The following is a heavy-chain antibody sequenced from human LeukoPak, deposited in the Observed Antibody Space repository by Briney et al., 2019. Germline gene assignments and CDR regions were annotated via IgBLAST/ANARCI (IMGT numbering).Heavy chain of an antibody. CDR2: IYYSGST. Sequence: SETLSLTCTVSGGSISSYYWSWIRQPPGKGLEWIGYIYYSGSTNYNPSLKSRVTISVDTSKNQFSLKLSSVTAADTAVYYCARQVAGASRPHPPLFDYWGQGTLVTVSS. D-gene: IGHD2-15*01. J-gene: IGHJ4*02. V-gene: IGHV4-59*08. CDR1: GGSISSYY. CDR3: ARQVAGASRPHPPLFDY.